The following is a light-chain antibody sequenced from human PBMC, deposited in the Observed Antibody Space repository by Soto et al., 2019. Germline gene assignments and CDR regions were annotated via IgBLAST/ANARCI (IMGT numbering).Light chain of an antibody. V-gene: IGKV2-28*01. CDR2: LGS. CDR3: MQALQTLRYT. CDR1: QSLLHSNGYNY. J-gene: IGKJ2*01. Sequence: DIVMTQSPLSLPVTPGEPASISCRSSQSLLHSNGYNYLDWYLQKPGQSPQLLISLGSNRASGVPDRISGSGSGTDFTLKISRVEAEDVGVYYCMQALQTLRYTFGQGTKLEIK.